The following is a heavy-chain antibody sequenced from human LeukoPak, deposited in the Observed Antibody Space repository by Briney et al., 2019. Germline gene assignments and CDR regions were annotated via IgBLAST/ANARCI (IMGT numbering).Heavy chain of an antibody. CDR2: IRQDGSEK. J-gene: IGHJ4*02. D-gene: IGHD3-22*01. V-gene: IGHV3-7*01. CDR1: GFTFSSYW. CDR3: ARDESPYYYDSSGLLY. Sequence: PGGSLRLSCAASGFTFSSYWMSWVRQAPGKGLEWVANIRQDGSEKYYVDSVKGRFTISRDNAKNSLYLQMNSLRAEDTAVYYCARDESPYYYDSSGLLYWGQGTLVTVSS.